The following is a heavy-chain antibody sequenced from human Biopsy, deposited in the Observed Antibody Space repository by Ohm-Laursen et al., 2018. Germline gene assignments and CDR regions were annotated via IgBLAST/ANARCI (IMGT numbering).Heavy chain of an antibody. J-gene: IGHJ5*02. Sequence: LSCAASGFTFSSYDMSWVRQTPGKGLEWIGEINHSGSTNYKPSLDSRVAISADTSKNQFSLNLYSVTAADTAVYFCARGLPRIAPMVRGRRTWFDPWGQGTLVTVSS. D-gene: IGHD3-10*01. V-gene: IGHV4-34*01. CDR2: INHSGST. CDR3: ARGLPRIAPMVRGRRTWFDP. CDR1: GFTFSSYD.